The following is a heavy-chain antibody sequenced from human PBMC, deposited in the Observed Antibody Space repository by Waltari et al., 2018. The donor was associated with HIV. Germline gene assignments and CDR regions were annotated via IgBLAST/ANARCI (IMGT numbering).Heavy chain of an antibody. CDR1: GFPVSSYE. CDR3: ARAFMIRGTGAFDI. D-gene: IGHD3-10*01. J-gene: IGHJ3*02. V-gene: IGHV3-48*03. Sequence: EVQVVESGGGLVQPGGSLRLSCAASGFPVSSYEMNWVRQAPGKGLEWVSCISSSGSTIYFADSVKGRFTMSRDNAKNSLYLRMNSLRAEDTAVYYCARAFMIRGTGAFDIWGQGTMVTVSS. CDR2: ISSSGSTI.